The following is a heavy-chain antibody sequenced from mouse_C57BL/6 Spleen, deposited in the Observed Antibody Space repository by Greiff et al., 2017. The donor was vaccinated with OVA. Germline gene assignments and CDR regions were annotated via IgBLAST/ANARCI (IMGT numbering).Heavy chain of an antibody. D-gene: IGHD2-4*01. Sequence: QVQLKQSGAELVKPGASVKISCKASGYAFSSYWMNWVKQRPGKGLEWIGQIYPGDGDTNYNGKFKGKATLTADKSSSTAYMQLSSLTSEDSAVYFCARDDYDEEGLFDYWGQGTTLTVSS. J-gene: IGHJ2*01. V-gene: IGHV1-80*01. CDR3: ARDDYDEEGLFDY. CDR1: GYAFSSYW. CDR2: IYPGDGDT.